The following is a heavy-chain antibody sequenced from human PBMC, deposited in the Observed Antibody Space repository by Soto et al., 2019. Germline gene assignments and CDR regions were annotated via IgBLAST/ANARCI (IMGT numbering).Heavy chain of an antibody. D-gene: IGHD6-6*01. J-gene: IGHJ5*02. Sequence: SVKVSCKASGGTFSSYAISWVRQAPGQGLEWMGGIIPIFGTANYAQKFQGRVTITADKSTSTAYMELSSLRSEDTAVYYCARDTEAAPTLGYNWFDPWGQGTLVTVSS. CDR3: ARDTEAAPTLGYNWFDP. V-gene: IGHV1-69*06. CDR1: GGTFSSYA. CDR2: IIPIFGTA.